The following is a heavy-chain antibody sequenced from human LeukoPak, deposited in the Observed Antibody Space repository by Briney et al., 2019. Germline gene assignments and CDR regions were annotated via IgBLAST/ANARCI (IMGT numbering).Heavy chain of an antibody. CDR1: GFTFSSYA. CDR2: IWYDGSNK. J-gene: IGHJ4*02. V-gene: IGHV3-33*06. D-gene: IGHD3-22*01. CDR3: AKGDSSGFCFDY. Sequence: PGGSLRLSCAASGFTFSSYAMSWVRQAPGKGLEWVTVIWYDGSNKYYADSVKGRFTISRDNSKNMLYLQMNSLRAEDTAVYYCAKGDSSGFCFDYWGQGTLVTVSS.